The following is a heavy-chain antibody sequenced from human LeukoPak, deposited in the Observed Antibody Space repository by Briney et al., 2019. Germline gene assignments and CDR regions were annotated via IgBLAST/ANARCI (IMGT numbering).Heavy chain of an antibody. CDR2: ISAYNGNT. CDR1: GFTFTAYG. J-gene: IGHJ4*02. CDR3: ARISRQRLLHDFDY. Sequence: ASVKVSFKTSGFTFTAYGFSWVRQAPGQGLEWMGWISAYNGNTNYAQKLQGRVTMTTDISTSTDYMDLGSLRSDDTAVYYCARISRQRLLHDFDYWGQGTLVTVSS. V-gene: IGHV1-18*01. D-gene: IGHD2-21*02.